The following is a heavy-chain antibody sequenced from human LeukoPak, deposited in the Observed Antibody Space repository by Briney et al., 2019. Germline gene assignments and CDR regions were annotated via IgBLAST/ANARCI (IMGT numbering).Heavy chain of an antibody. J-gene: IGHJ6*04. CDR2: IRSKAYGGTT. V-gene: IGHV3-49*04. CDR3: IRGPDYYYYYGMDV. CDR1: GFTFGDYA. Sequence: QPGRSLRLSCPASGFTFGDYAMSWVRQAPGKGLGGVGFIRSKAYGGTTEYAASVKGRFTISRDDSKSIAYLQMNSLKTEDTAVYYCIRGPDYYYYYGMDVWGKGTTVTVSS.